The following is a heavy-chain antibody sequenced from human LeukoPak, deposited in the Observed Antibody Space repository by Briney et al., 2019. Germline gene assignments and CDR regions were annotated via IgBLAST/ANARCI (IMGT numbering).Heavy chain of an antibody. V-gene: IGHV3-30*02. CDR2: TRYDGSNK. CDR1: GFTFSSYG. Sequence: GGSLRLSCAASGFTFSSYGMYWVRQAPGKGLEWVAFTRYDGSNKYYADSVKGRFTISRDNSKNTLYLQMNSLRAEDTAVYYCARAGNTRFDYWGQGTLVTVSS. CDR3: ARAGNTRFDY. D-gene: IGHD2/OR15-2a*01. J-gene: IGHJ4*02.